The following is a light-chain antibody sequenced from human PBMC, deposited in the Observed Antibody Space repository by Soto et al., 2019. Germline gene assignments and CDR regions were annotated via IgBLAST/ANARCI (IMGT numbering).Light chain of an antibody. CDR2: GAS. J-gene: IGKJ1*01. CDR1: QSVSSN. V-gene: IGKV3-20*01. CDR3: QQYGSSRWT. Sequence: EIVMTQSPATLSVSPGERATLSCRASQSVSSNLAWYQQKPGQAPRLLIYGASSRATGIPDRFSGSGSGTDFTLTISRLEPEDFAVYYCQQYGSSRWTFGQGTKVEI.